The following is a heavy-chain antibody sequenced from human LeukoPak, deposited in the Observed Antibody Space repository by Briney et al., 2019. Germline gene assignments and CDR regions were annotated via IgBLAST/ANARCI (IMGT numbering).Heavy chain of an antibody. CDR3: ARVPDSVRVDP. D-gene: IGHD3-10*01. V-gene: IGHV4-38-2*02. J-gene: IGHJ5*02. Sequence: SETLSLTCTVSGYSISSGYYWGWIRQPPGKGLEWIGTFYPSGSTFYNPPLKSRLTISVDTSKNQFSLKLNSVTAADTAVYYCARVPDSVRVDPWGQGTLVTVSS. CDR1: GYSISSGYY. CDR2: FYPSGST.